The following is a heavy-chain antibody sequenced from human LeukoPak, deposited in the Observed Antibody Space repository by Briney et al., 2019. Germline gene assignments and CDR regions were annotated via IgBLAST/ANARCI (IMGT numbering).Heavy chain of an antibody. D-gene: IGHD1-26*01. CDR3: AIEEGGKTTS. CDR2: ISAYNVTT. J-gene: IGHJ4*02. V-gene: IGHV1-18*01. CDR1: GFTFTNFG. Sequence: ASVKGSCKASGFTFTNFGVSWGRQAPGQGLEWLGWISAYNVTTGHAQRVQGRVTMTADTSTSTAYMELRTLRSDDTAVYYCAIEEGGKTTSWGQGTLVTVSS.